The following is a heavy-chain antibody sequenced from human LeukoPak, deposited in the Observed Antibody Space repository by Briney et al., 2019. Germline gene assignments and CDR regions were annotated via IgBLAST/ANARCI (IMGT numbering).Heavy chain of an antibody. CDR2: ISAYNGNT. D-gene: IGHD1-26*01. V-gene: IGHV1-18*01. Sequence: ASVKVSCKASGYTFTSYGISWVRQAPGQGLEWMGWISAYNGNTNYAQKLQGRVTMTTDTSTSTAYMELRSLRSDDTAVYYCARESNPELLQPSWFDPWGQGTLVTVSS. CDR1: GYTFTSYG. J-gene: IGHJ5*02. CDR3: ARESNPELLQPSWFDP.